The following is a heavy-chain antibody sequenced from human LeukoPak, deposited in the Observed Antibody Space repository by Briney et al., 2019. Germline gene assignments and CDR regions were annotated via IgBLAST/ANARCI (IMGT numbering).Heavy chain of an antibody. CDR2: IYTSGST. J-gene: IGHJ4*02. Sequence: TLSLTCTVSGGSISSYYWSWIRQPAGKGLEWIGRIYTSGSTNYNPSLKSRVTISVDTSKNQFSLKLSSVTAADTAVYYCARDRGSIAAAGTIDYWGQGTLVTVSS. CDR1: GGSISSYY. V-gene: IGHV4-4*07. CDR3: ARDRGSIAAAGTIDY. D-gene: IGHD6-13*01.